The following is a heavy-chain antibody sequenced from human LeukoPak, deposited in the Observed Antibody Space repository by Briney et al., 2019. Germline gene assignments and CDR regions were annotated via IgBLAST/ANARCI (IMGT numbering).Heavy chain of an antibody. Sequence: SETLSLTCTVSGGSISSSSYYWGWIRQPPGKGLEWIGSIYYSGSTYYNPSLKSRVTISVDTSKNQFSLNLSSVTAADTAVYYCASLRYYYDSSGYEFDPWGQGTLVTVSS. CDR2: IYYSGST. CDR3: ASLRYYYDSSGYEFDP. D-gene: IGHD3-22*01. J-gene: IGHJ5*02. V-gene: IGHV4-39*01. CDR1: GGSISSSSYY.